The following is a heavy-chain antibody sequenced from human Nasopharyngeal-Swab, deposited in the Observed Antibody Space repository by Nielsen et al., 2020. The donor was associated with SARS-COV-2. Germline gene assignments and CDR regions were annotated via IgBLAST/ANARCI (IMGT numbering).Heavy chain of an antibody. J-gene: IGHJ5*02. V-gene: IGHV4-34*01. Sequence: LETLSLTCAVYGGSFSGYYWSWIRQPPGKGLEWIGEITHSGSTNYNPSLKSGVTISVDTSKNQFSLKLSSVTAADTAVYYCARGRGLVNWFDPWGQGTLVTVSS. CDR1: GGSFSGYY. D-gene: IGHD6-6*01. CDR2: ITHSGST. CDR3: ARGRGLVNWFDP.